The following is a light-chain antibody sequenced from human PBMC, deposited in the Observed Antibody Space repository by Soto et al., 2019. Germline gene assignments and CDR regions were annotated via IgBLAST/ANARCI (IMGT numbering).Light chain of an antibody. V-gene: IGLV1-40*01. CDR3: QSYDRNLRGWV. Sequence: QLVLAQPPSVSGAPGQRVTISCSNIGAAYDVHWYQQLPGTDPKLLIFGNSRRPSGVPDRFSGAKSGTSASLAITGLQAEDEADYYCQSYDRNLRGWVFGGGTKLTVL. J-gene: IGLJ3*02. CDR2: GNS. CDR1: SNIGAAYD.